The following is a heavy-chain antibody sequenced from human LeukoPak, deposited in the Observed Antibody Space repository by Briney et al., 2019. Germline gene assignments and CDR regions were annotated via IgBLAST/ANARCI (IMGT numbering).Heavy chain of an antibody. D-gene: IGHD1-1*01. V-gene: IGHV4-39*01. J-gene: IGHJ4*02. CDR1: DDSINSNGYY. CDR2: VDYGGST. CDR3: ARHENDPSFDY. Sequence: SETLSLTCTVSDDSINSNGYYWGWIRQPPGQGLEWIGNVDYGGSTFYNPSLKSRVIISVDTSKNLFSLNLTSMTAADTAVYYCARHENDPSFDYWGQGTLVTVSS.